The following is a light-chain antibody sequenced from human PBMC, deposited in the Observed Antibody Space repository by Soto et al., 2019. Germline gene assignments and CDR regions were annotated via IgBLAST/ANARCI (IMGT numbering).Light chain of an antibody. CDR2: EVS. Sequence: QSVLTQPASVSGSPGQSITISCTGTSSDVGGYNYVSWYQQHPGKAPKLMIYEVSNRPSGVSNRFSGSKSGNTASLTISGLRAEDEADYYCSSYTSSSTYVFGNGTKVTVL. J-gene: IGLJ1*01. CDR3: SSYTSSSTYV. V-gene: IGLV2-14*01. CDR1: SSDVGGYNY.